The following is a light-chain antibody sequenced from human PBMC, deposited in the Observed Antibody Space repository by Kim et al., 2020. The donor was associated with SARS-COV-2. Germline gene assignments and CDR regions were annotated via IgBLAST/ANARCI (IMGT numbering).Light chain of an antibody. Sequence: SPGESAPLPCRASQSVSSSYLAWYQQKPGQAPRLLIYGASSRATGIPDRFSGSGSGTDFTLTISRLEPEDFAVYYCQQYGSSPETFGQGTKVEIK. J-gene: IGKJ1*01. CDR2: GAS. CDR3: QQYGSSPET. V-gene: IGKV3-20*01. CDR1: QSVSSSY.